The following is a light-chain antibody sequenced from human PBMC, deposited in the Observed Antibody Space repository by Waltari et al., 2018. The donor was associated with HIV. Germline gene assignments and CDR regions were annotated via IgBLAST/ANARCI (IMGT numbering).Light chain of an antibody. Sequence: QSVLTQPSSASGTPGQRVTIYCYGSTSNIGTNNVSWYQTLTGTAPTLLIYINNQRPSGVPDRVSGSKSGTSASLAISGLQAEDEADYYCAVWDDSLNGVLFGGGTKLTVL. CDR1: TSNIGTNN. J-gene: IGLJ2*01. V-gene: IGLV1-44*01. CDR2: INN. CDR3: AVWDDSLNGVL.